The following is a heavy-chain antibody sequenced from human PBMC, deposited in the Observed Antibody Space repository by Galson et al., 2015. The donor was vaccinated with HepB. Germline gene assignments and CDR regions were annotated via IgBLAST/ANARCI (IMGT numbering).Heavy chain of an antibody. J-gene: IGHJ3*02. Sequence: SLRLSCAASGFTFSSYGMHWVRQAPGKGLEWVAVIWYDGSNKYYADSVKGRFTISRDNSKNTLYLQMNSLRAEDTAVYYCARAGKWELQSAFDIWGQGTMVTVSS. CDR3: ARAGKWELQSAFDI. CDR1: GFTFSSYG. CDR2: IWYDGSNK. V-gene: IGHV3-33*01. D-gene: IGHD1-26*01.